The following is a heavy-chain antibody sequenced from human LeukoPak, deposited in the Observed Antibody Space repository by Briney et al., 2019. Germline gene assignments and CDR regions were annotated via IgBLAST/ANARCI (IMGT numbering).Heavy chain of an antibody. D-gene: IGHD6-13*01. Sequence: TGGSLRLSCAASGFTFSSYEMNWVRQAPGKGLEWVSYISSSDSTIYYADSVKGRFTISRDNAKNSMYLQMNSLRAEDTAVYYCARDRWSASGSSWYDYWGQGTQVTVSS. CDR1: GFTFSSYE. CDR3: ARDRWSASGSSWYDY. V-gene: IGHV3-48*03. J-gene: IGHJ4*02. CDR2: ISSSDSTI.